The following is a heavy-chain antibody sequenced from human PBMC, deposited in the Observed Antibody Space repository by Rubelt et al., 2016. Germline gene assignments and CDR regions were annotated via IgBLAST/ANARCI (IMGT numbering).Heavy chain of an antibody. CDR2: ISGSGGST. J-gene: IGHJ6*02. Sequence: GLEWVSAISGSGGSTYYADSVKGRFTISRDNSKNTLYLQMNSLRAEDTAVYYCARVDPSSSSGYYYGMDVWGQGTTVTVSS. V-gene: IGHV3-23*01. CDR3: ARVDPSSSSGYYYGMDV. D-gene: IGHD6-6*01.